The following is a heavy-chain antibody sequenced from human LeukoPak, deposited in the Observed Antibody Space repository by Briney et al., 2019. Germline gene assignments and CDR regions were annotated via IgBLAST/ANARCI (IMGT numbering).Heavy chain of an antibody. J-gene: IGHJ6*02. CDR3: AKDFPHYYESSHGMDA. Sequence: GGSLRLSCAASGFSFGGYEKNWVRQAPGKGLEWVSYISTTGSTVYYADSVEGRFTISRDNAKNLLYLQMNSLRAEDAAVYYCAKDFPHYYESSHGMDAWGQGTTVTVSS. V-gene: IGHV3-48*03. D-gene: IGHD3-22*01. CDR2: ISTTGSTV. CDR1: GFSFGGYE.